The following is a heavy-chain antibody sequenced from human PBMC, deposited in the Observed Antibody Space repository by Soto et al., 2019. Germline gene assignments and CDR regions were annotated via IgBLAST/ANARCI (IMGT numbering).Heavy chain of an antibody. D-gene: IGHD3-9*01. CDR2: SRTKANSYST. CDR3: ARGPIPSYYDILTGPEDY. V-gene: IGHV3-72*01. CDR1: GVTFSDHY. Sequence: GGSLRVSRAAPGVTFSDHYINWVRPAPGKGLEGFGGSRTKANSYSTEYAASVKGRFTISRDNAKNSLYLQMNSLRAEDTAVYYCARGPIPSYYDILTGPEDYWGQGTLVTVSS. J-gene: IGHJ4*02.